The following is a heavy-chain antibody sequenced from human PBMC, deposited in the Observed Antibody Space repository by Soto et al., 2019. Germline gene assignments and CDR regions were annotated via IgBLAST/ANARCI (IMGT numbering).Heavy chain of an antibody. CDR3: ARQGLVRSHNDVDP. J-gene: IGHJ5*02. CDR2: ISGSGSTI. D-gene: IGHD1-1*01. CDR1: GFTFSDYY. V-gene: IGHV3-11*01. Sequence: QVQLVESGGGLVKPGGSLRLSCAASGFTFSDYYLSWIRQAPGKGLEWLSYISGSGSTIYYADSVRGRFTISRDNTRNSLYLHLNRLGADDTAVYYCARQGLVRSHNDVDPWGQGTLVTVSS.